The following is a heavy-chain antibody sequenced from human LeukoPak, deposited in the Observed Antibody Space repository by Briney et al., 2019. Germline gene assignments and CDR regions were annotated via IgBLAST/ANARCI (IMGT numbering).Heavy chain of an antibody. J-gene: IGHJ6*02. D-gene: IGHD2-2*01. CDR2: LHYSGST. Sequence: SETLSLTCTVSGGSNSSGSYYWGWIRQPPGKGLEWIGSLHYSGSTYYNPSLKGRVTMSVDTSKNHFSLRLSSVTAADAAVYHCARGSVDCSSTSCNTIYYYSGMDVWGQGTTVTVSS. CDR3: ARGSVDCSSTSCNTIYYYSGMDV. V-gene: IGHV4-39*02. CDR1: GGSNSSGSYY.